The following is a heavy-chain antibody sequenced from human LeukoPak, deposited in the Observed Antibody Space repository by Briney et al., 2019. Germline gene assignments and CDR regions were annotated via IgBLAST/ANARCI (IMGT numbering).Heavy chain of an antibody. V-gene: IGHV1-46*01. CDR1: GYTFANYY. J-gene: IGHJ4*02. CDR3: ARGLRSSSYAY. Sequence: ASVKVSCKASGYTFANYYIHWVRLAPGQGLEWMGVINPSGGSTIYAQKFQGGVTMTGDTSTSTVYMELSSLGSEDTAVFYCARGLRSSSYAYWGQGTLVTVSS. D-gene: IGHD3-22*01. CDR2: INPSGGST.